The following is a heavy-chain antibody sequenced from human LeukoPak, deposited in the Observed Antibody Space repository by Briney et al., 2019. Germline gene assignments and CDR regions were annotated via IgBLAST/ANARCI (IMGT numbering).Heavy chain of an antibody. Sequence: ASVKVSCKASGYTFTGYYMHWVRQAPGKGLEWMGWINPNNGCTNYAQKFQGRVTMTRDTSISTAYMELSRLRSDDTAVYYCARRRYFDWMIDHWGQGTLVTVSS. V-gene: IGHV1-2*02. CDR2: INPNNGCT. J-gene: IGHJ4*02. D-gene: IGHD3-9*01. CDR1: GYTFTGYY. CDR3: ARRRYFDWMIDH.